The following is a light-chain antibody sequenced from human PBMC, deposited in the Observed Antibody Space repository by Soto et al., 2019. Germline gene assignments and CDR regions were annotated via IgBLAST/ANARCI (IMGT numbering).Light chain of an antibody. CDR1: SSDVGSYNL. CDR2: EGS. Sequence: QSVLTQPASVSGSPGQSITISCTGTSSDVGSYNLVSWYQQHPGKAPKLMIYEGSKRPSGVSIRFFGSKSGNTASLTIFGLQAEDEADYYCCSYAGSSTPYVFGTGTKVTVL. CDR3: CSYAGSSTPYV. V-gene: IGLV2-23*01. J-gene: IGLJ1*01.